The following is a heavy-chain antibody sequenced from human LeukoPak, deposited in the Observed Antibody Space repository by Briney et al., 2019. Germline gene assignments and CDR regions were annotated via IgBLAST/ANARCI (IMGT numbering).Heavy chain of an antibody. CDR2: IIPIFGTA. J-gene: IGHJ4*02. V-gene: IGHV1-69*01. CDR3: ARSRGPSFCSGGSCYQEVYFDY. Sequence: SVKVSCKASGGSFSSYAISWVRQAPGQGLEWMGGIIPIFGTANYAQKFQGRVTITADESTSTAYMELSSLRSEDTAVYYCARSRGPSFCSGGSCYQEVYFDYWGQGTLVTVSS. D-gene: IGHD2-15*01. CDR1: GGSFSSYA.